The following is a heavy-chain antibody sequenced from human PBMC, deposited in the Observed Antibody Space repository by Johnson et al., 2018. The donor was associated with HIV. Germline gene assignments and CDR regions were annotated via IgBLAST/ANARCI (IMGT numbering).Heavy chain of an antibody. D-gene: IGHD2-21*01. CDR2: ISGSGDTT. J-gene: IGHJ3*02. CDR1: AFTFSKYA. CDR3: AKEGYSASFDI. V-gene: IGHV3-23*01. Sequence: SAFTFSKYAMSWVRQAPGKGLEWVSGISGSGDTTDYADSVKGRFTVSRDKSKNTLYLQMNSLRGEDTAVYHCAKEGYSASFDIWGQGTMVTVSS.